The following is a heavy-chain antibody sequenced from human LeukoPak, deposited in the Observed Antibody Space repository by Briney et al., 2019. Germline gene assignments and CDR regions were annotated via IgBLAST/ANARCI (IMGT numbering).Heavy chain of an antibody. Sequence: SETLSLTCAVYGGSFSGYYWSWLRQPPGKGLEWIGEINHSGSTNYNPSLKSRVTISVDTSKNQFSLRLSSVTAADAGVYYCATKYSLAVAANPPYFDYWGQGTLVTVSS. V-gene: IGHV4-34*01. CDR3: ATKYSLAVAANPPYFDY. CDR2: INHSGST. CDR1: GGSFSGYY. J-gene: IGHJ4*02. D-gene: IGHD6-19*01.